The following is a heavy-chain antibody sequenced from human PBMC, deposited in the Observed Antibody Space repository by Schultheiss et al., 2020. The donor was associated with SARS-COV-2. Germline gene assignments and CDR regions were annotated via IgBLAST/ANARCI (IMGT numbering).Heavy chain of an antibody. Sequence: GSLRLSCVVSGFTVSSNYMSWVRQPPGRGLEWVSAISGSGGSTYYADSVKGRFTISRDNSKNTLYLQMNSLRAEDTAVYYCAKGDGHMIGDYWGQGTLVTVSS. V-gene: IGHV3-23*01. D-gene: IGHD3-22*01. CDR1: GFTVSSNY. J-gene: IGHJ4*02. CDR2: ISGSGGST. CDR3: AKGDGHMIGDY.